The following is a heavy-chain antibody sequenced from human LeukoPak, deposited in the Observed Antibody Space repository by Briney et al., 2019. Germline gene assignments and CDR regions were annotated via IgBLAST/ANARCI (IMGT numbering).Heavy chain of an antibody. V-gene: IGHV1-24*01. CDR3: ATHLDRSYYYFDF. Sequence: ASVKVSCTISGYGLSILSNHWGRQAPGEGLQWVGGIDPQDGQTIYAQPFHGRATISEDTFSDTAYLELNSLRSEDTALYYCATHLDRSYYYFDFWGQGTLVIVSS. CDR1: GYGLSILS. D-gene: IGHD3-10*01. J-gene: IGHJ4*02. CDR2: IDPQDGQT.